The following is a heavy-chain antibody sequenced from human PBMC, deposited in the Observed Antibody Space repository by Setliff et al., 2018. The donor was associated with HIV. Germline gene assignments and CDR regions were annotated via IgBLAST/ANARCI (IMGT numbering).Heavy chain of an antibody. J-gene: IGHJ4*02. CDR2: IYPDDSDI. CDR3: RFDY. CDR1: DYTFTTYW. Sequence: GESLKISCKALDYTFTTYWIAWVRQMPGEGLEWMGIIYPDDSDIRYNPSFQNQITISADKSIATAADTAVYYCARDRCSGCYRFDYWGQGTLVTVSS. V-gene: IGHV5-51*01. D-gene: IGHD6-19*01.